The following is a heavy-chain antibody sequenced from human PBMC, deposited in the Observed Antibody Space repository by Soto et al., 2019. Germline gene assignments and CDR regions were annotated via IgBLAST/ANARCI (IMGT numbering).Heavy chain of an antibody. D-gene: IGHD1-26*01. J-gene: IGHJ3*02. V-gene: IGHV3-23*01. Sequence: EAQLLESGGDLVQPGGSLRLSCAASGFTFSSYAMSWVRQAPGKGLEWVSAISGSGGSTYYADSVKGRFTISRDNSKNTVFLQMNSLRADDTAVYYCSGLQRWVGATSDRAFDIWGQGTMVTVSS. CDR3: SGLQRWVGATSDRAFDI. CDR1: GFTFSSYA. CDR2: ISGSGGST.